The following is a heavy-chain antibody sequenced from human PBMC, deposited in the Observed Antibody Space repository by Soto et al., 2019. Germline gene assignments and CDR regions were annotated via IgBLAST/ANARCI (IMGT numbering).Heavy chain of an antibody. CDR1: GGTFSSYT. J-gene: IGHJ3*02. V-gene: IGHV1-69*02. D-gene: IGHD5-18*01. CDR2: IIPILGIA. CDR3: ARGIQLLRAFDI. Sequence: QVQLVQSGAEVKKPGSSVKVSCKASGGTFSSYTISWVRQAPGQGLEWMGRIIPILGIANYAQKFQGRVTITADKSTSTAYMELSSLRSEDTAVYYRARGIQLLRAFDIWGQGTMVTVSS.